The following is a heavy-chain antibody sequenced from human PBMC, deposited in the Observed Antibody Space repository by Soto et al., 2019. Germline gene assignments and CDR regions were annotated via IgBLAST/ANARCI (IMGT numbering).Heavy chain of an antibody. V-gene: IGHV2-5*02. J-gene: IGHJ4*02. CDR2: IYWDDDK. Sequence: GLDLEWLALIYWDDDKRYSPSLKSRLTITKDTSKNQVVLTMTNMDPVDTATYYCAHIRGGTTVTRLFDYWGQGTLVTVSS. D-gene: IGHD4-17*01. CDR3: AHIRGGTTVTRLFDY.